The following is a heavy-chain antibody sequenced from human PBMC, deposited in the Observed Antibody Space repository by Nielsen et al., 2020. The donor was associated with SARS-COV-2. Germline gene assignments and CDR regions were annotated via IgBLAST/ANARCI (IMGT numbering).Heavy chain of an antibody. D-gene: IGHD6-19*01. CDR2: IYYSRST. V-gene: IGHV4-31*03. CDR1: GGSISSGGYY. J-gene: IGHJ4*02. CDR3: ARRRSSGRYYFDY. Sequence: SETLSLTCTVSGGSISSGGYYWSWIRQHPGKGLEWIGYIYYSRSTYYNPSLKSRVTISVDTSKNQFSLKLRSVTVADTAVYYCARRRSSGRYYFDYWGQGTLDTVSS.